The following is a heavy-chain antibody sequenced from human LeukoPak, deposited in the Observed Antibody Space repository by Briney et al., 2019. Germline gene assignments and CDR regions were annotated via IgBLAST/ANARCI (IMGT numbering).Heavy chain of an antibody. J-gene: IGHJ4*02. D-gene: IGHD3-22*01. Sequence: GGSLRLSCAASGFTFSSYEMNWVRQAPGKWLEWVSYISSSGSTIYYADSVKGRFTITRDNAKNSLSLQMNSLRVDDTAVYYCVRGFWRTIVVILDYWGQGTLVTVSS. V-gene: IGHV3-48*03. CDR3: VRGFWRTIVVILDY. CDR1: GFTFSSYE. CDR2: ISSSGSTI.